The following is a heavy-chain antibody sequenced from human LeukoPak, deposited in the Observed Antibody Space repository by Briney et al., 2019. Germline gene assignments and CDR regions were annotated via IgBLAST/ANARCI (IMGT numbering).Heavy chain of an antibody. Sequence: GASVKVSCKASGYTFTSYGISWVRQAPGQGLEWMGWISAYNGDTNYAQKLQGRVTMTTDTSTSTAYMERRSLRSDDTAVYYCARFTRPAAIRGANWFDPWGQGTLVTVCS. CDR3: ARFTRPAAIRGANWFDP. CDR1: GYTFTSYG. D-gene: IGHD2-2*02. J-gene: IGHJ5*02. CDR2: ISAYNGDT. V-gene: IGHV1-18*01.